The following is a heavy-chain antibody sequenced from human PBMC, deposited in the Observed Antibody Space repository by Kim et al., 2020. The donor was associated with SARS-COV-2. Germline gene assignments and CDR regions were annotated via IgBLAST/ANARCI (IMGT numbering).Heavy chain of an antibody. J-gene: IGHJ4*02. V-gene: IGHV4-61*01. CDR1: GGSVSSVHY. CDR2: VSYTGST. D-gene: IGHD6-13*01. Sequence: SETLSLTCTVSGGSVSSVHYWSWNRQPPGKGLEWIGYVSYTGSTKYNPSLKSRVSISLDTSKNQFSLTLNSVPAAGTAVYVCVQDWRGEAAGWARGTLVT. CDR3: VQDWRGEAAG.